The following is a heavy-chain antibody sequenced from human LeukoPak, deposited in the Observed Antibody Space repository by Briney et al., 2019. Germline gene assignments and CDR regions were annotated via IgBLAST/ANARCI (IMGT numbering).Heavy chain of an antibody. J-gene: IGHJ4*02. D-gene: IGHD6-13*01. CDR3: ARLAISLAAAGSFDY. CDR1: GYSISSGYY. V-gene: IGHV4-38-2*02. Sequence: PSETLSLTCTVSGYSISSGYYWGWIRQPPGKGLEWIGEINHSGSTNYNPSLKSQVTISVDTSKNQFSLKLSSVTAADTAVYYCARLAISLAAAGSFDYWGQGTLVTVSS. CDR2: INHSGST.